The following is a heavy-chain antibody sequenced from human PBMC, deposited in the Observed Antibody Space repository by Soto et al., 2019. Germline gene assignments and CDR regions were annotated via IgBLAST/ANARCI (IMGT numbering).Heavy chain of an antibody. Sequence: EVQLVESGGGLVQPGGSLGLSCSASGFTFRVYSMNWVRQAPGKGLEWVSYITSDERTIHYADSVKGRFTISRDNAKNSVYLQMTVLRDEDTAVYYCARSVEGHFDFWGQGILVTVSS. CDR3: ARSVEGHFDF. V-gene: IGHV3-48*02. CDR1: GFTFRVYS. D-gene: IGHD6-19*01. J-gene: IGHJ4*01. CDR2: ITSDERTI.